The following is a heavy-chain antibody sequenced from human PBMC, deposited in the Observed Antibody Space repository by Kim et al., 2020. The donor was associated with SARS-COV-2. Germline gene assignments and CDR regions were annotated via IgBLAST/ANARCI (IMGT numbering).Heavy chain of an antibody. J-gene: IGHJ4*02. CDR2: FDPEDGET. CDR3: ATWDGVTYPFDY. D-gene: IGHD1-26*01. CDR1: GYTLTELS. Sequence: ASVKVSCKVSGYTLTELSMHWVRQAPGKGLEWMGGFDPEDGETIYAQKFQGRVTMTEDTSTDTAYMELSSLRSEDTAVYYCATWDGVTYPFDYWGQGTLVTVSS. V-gene: IGHV1-24*01.